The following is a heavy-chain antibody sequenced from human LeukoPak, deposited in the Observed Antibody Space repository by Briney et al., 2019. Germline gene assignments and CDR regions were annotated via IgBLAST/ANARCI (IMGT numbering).Heavy chain of an antibody. V-gene: IGHV3-13*01. CDR3: ARGNGVNSHFDY. J-gene: IGHJ4*02. CDR1: GFTFSSYD. CDR2: IGTAGDT. Sequence: PGGSLRLSCAASGFTFSSYDMPWVRQATGKGLEWVSAIGTAGDTYYPGSVKGRFTIPRENAKNSLYLQMNSLRAGDTAVYYCARGNGVNSHFDYWGQGTLVTVSS. D-gene: IGHD4-17*01.